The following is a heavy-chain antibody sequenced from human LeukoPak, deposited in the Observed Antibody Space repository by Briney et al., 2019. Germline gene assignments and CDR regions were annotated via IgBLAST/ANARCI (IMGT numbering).Heavy chain of an antibody. D-gene: IGHD3-22*01. Sequence: GGSLRLSCAASGFTFSDYYMSWIRQAPGKGLEWVSYISSSGSTIYYADSVKGRFTISRDNAKNSLYLQMNSLRAEDTALYYCAKGPYYDSSGFDYWGQGTLVTVSS. CDR3: AKGPYYDSSGFDY. V-gene: IGHV3-11*01. J-gene: IGHJ4*02. CDR2: ISSSGSTI. CDR1: GFTFSDYY.